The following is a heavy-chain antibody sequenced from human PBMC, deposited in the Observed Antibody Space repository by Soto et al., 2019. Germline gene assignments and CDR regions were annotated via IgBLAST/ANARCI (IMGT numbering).Heavy chain of an antibody. CDR1: GFTFSNAW. CDR3: TATDTAMVDDYYYYGMDV. CDR2: IKSKTDGGTT. J-gene: IGHJ6*02. V-gene: IGHV3-15*07. Sequence: GGSLRLSCAASGFTFSNAWMNWVRQAPGKGLEWVGRIKSKTDGGTTDYAAPVKGRFTNSRDDSKNTLYLQMNSLKTEDTAVYYCTATDTAMVDDYYYYGMDVWGQGTTVTVSS. D-gene: IGHD5-18*01.